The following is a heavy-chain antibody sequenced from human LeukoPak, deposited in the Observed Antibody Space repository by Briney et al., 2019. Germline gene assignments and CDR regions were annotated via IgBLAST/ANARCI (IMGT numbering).Heavy chain of an antibody. J-gene: IGHJ4*02. D-gene: IGHD6-13*01. CDR3: ARDRAPYSSSWYLDY. CDR1: GGSISSYY. Sequence: SETLSLTCTVSGGSISSYYWSWIRQPPGKGLEWIGYIYYSGSTYYNPSLKSRVTISVDTSKNQFSLKLSSVTAADTAVYYCARDRAPYSSSWYLDYWGQGTLVTVSS. CDR2: IYYSGST. V-gene: IGHV4-59*12.